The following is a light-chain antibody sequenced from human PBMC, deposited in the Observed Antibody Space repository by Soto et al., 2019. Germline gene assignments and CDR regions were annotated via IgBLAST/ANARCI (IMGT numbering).Light chain of an antibody. Sequence: DIQMTQSPSTLSASVGDTVTITCRVGLGISMWLAWYQQKPGRAPNLLIYEASTLESGVPSRFSGSGSGTEFTLTISSLHPDDFATYYCHQYDTYSWTFGQGTKVEMK. V-gene: IGKV1-5*03. J-gene: IGKJ1*01. CDR1: LGISMW. CDR3: HQYDTYSWT. CDR2: EAS.